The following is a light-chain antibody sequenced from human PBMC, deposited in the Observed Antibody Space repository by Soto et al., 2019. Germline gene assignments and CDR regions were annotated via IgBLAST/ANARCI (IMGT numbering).Light chain of an antibody. CDR2: DAS. V-gene: IGKV3-11*01. CDR1: QSVSSY. Sequence: EIVLTQSPATLSLSPGERATLSCRASQSVSSYLAWYQQKPGQAPMLLIYDASTRSTGIPARFSGSGSGTDFTHTISSLEPEDFAVYYGQQRSNWPPYTFGQGTKLEIK. CDR3: QQRSNWPPYT. J-gene: IGKJ2*01.